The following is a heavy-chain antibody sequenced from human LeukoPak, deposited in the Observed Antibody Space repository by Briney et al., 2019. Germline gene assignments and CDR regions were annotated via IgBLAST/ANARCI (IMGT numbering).Heavy chain of an antibody. CDR2: ISGSGGST. CDR1: GFTLSSYA. D-gene: IGHD3-22*01. V-gene: IGHV3-23*01. CDR3: AKVHYYDSSGPMGY. J-gene: IGHJ4*02. Sequence: GASLRLSCAASGFTLSSYAMSWVRQAPGKGLEWVSAISGSGGSTYYADSVKGRFTISRDNSKNTLYLQMNSLRAEDTAVYYCAKVHYYDSSGPMGYWGQGTLVTVSS.